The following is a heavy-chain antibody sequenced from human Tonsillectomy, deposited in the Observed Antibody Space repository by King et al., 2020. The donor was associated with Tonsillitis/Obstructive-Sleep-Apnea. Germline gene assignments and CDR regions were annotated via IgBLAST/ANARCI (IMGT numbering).Heavy chain of an antibody. CDR3: ARPPLEYSSSGFDY. Sequence: QQLQESGPGLVKPSETLSLTCTVSVGSISSSSYYWGWIRQPPGKGLEWIGSSYYSGSTYYNPSLKSRVTISLDTSKNQFSLKLSSVTAADTAVYYCARPPLEYSSSGFDYWGQGTLVTVSS. CDR1: VGSISSSSYY. V-gene: IGHV4-39*01. CDR2: SYYSGST. J-gene: IGHJ4*02. D-gene: IGHD6-6*01.